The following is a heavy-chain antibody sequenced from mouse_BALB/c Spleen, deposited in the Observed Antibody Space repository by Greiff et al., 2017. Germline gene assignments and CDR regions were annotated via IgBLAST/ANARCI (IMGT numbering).Heavy chain of an antibody. V-gene: IGHV14-1*02. CDR1: GFNIKDYY. CDR2: IDPENGNT. J-gene: IGHJ3*01. D-gene: IGHD1-1*01. Sequence: EVQLVESGAELVRPGALVKLSCKASGFNIKDYYMHWVKQRPEQGLEWIGWIDPENGNTIYDPKFQGKASITADTSSNTAYLQLSSLTSEDTAVYYCAPYYYGSSGFAYGGQGTLVTVSA. CDR3: APYYYGSSGFAY.